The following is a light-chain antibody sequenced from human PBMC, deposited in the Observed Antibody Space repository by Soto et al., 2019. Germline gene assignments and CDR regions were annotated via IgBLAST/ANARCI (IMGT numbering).Light chain of an antibody. CDR3: QQYNNWPRT. CDR2: GAS. Sequence: EIVMTQSPATLSVSPGERATLSCRASQSVSSNLAWYQQKPGQAPRLLIYGASTRATGIPARFSGSGSGTEVTLTISSLQSEDSAAYYCQQYNNWPRTFGQGTKVEIK. CDR1: QSVSSN. J-gene: IGKJ1*01. V-gene: IGKV3-15*01.